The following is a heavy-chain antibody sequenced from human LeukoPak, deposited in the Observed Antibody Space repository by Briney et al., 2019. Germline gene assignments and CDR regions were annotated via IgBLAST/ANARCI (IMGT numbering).Heavy chain of an antibody. D-gene: IGHD3-3*01. CDR2: IYYSGST. V-gene: IGHV4-59*01. J-gene: IGHJ4*02. CDR3: ARNADDFWSGYYMFDY. Sequence: SETLSLTCAVYGGSFSGYYWSWIRQPPGKGLEWIGYIYYSGSTNHDPSLKSRVTISVDTSKNQFSLKLSSVTAADTAVYYCARNADDFWSGYYMFDYWGQGTLVTVSS. CDR1: GGSFSGYY.